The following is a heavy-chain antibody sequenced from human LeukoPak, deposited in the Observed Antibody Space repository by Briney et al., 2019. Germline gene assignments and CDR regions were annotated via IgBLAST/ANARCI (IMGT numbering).Heavy chain of an antibody. CDR2: IYYSGST. CDR3: ARTVLPLWSTNGGYFDY. V-gene: IGHV4-59*01. J-gene: IGHJ4*02. CDR1: GGSISSYY. Sequence: SETLSLTCTVSGGSISSYYWSWIRQPPGKGLEWIGYIYYSGSTNYNPSLKSRVTISVDTSKNQFSLKLSSVTAADTAVYYCARTVLPLWSTNGGYFDYWDQGTLVTVSS. D-gene: IGHD5/OR15-5a*01.